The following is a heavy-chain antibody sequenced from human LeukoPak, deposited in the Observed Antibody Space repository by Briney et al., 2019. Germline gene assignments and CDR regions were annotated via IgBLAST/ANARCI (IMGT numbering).Heavy chain of an antibody. D-gene: IGHD4-17*01. CDR1: GFTFSSYA. CDR3: AKNSDYGDYSEWFDP. J-gene: IGHJ5*02. Sequence: GGSLRLSCAASGFTFSSYAMSWVRQAPGKGLEWVSAISGSGGSTYYADSVKGRFTISRDNSKNTLYLQMNSLRAEDTAVYYCAKNSDYGDYSEWFDPWGQGTLVTVSS. CDR2: ISGSGGST. V-gene: IGHV3-23*01.